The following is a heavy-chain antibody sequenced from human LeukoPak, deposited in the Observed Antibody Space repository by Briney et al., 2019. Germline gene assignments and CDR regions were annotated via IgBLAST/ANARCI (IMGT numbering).Heavy chain of an antibody. J-gene: IGHJ4*02. CDR1: GYTFTGYY. Sequence: ASVKVSCKASGYTFTGYYMHWVRQAPGQGLEWMGWINPNSGGTNYAQKLQGRVTMTTVTSTSTAYMELRSLRSDDTAVYYCARGSVGLWFGELLPLDYWGQGTLVTVSS. D-gene: IGHD3-10*01. V-gene: IGHV1-2*02. CDR2: INPNSGGT. CDR3: ARGSVGLWFGELLPLDY.